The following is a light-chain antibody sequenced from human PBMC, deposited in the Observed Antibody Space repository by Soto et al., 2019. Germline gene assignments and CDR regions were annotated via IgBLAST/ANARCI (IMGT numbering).Light chain of an antibody. CDR2: SNN. CDR3: AAWDDSLNGPRYV. V-gene: IGLV1-44*01. J-gene: IGLJ1*01. Sequence: QSVLTQPPSASGTPGQRVTISCSGSSSNIGSNTVNWYQQLPGTAPKLLIYSNNQRPSGVPDRFSGSKSGTSASLAISGLQSEDEADYYCAAWDDSLNGPRYVFGTGTKVTAL. CDR1: SSNIGSNT.